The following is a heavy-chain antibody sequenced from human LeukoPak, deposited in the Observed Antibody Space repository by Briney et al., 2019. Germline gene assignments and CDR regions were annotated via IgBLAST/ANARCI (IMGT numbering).Heavy chain of an antibody. V-gene: IGHV1-18*01. J-gene: IGHJ1*01. CDR1: GYTFTSYG. D-gene: IGHD3-16*02. Sequence: GASVKVSCKASGYTFTSYGISWVRQAPGQGLEWMGWISAYNGNTNYAQKLQGRVTMTTDTSTSTAYMELRSLRSDDTAVYYCARGPEYYNYVWGIYRSEYFHHWGQGTLVTVSS. CDR3: ARGPEYYNYVWGIYRSEYFHH. CDR2: ISAYNGNT.